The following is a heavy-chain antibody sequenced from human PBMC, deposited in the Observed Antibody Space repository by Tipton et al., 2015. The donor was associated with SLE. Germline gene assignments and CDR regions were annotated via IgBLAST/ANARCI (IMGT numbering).Heavy chain of an antibody. CDR1: GFTFSSYA. Sequence: SLRLSCAASGFTFSSYAMSWVRQAPGKGLEWVANIKQDGSEKYYVDSVKGRFTISRDNAKNSLYLQMNSLRAEDTAVYYCARGLSPWGQGTLVTVSS. CDR2: IKQDGSEK. D-gene: IGHD2/OR15-2a*01. CDR3: ARGLSP. V-gene: IGHV3-7*01. J-gene: IGHJ5*02.